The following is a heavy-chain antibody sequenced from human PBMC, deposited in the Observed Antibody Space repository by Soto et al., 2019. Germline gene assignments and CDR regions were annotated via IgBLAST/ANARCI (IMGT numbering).Heavy chain of an antibody. Sequence: PSETLSLTGTVSGGSILSVGYYWSWIGQHPGKGLEWIGYIYYSGSTYYNPSLKSRVTISVDTSKNQFSLKLSSVTAADTAVYYCESSSTSLGMDVWGQGTTVT. J-gene: IGHJ6*02. D-gene: IGHD2-2*01. CDR2: IYYSGST. V-gene: IGHV4-31*03. CDR1: GGSILSVGYY. CDR3: ESSSTSLGMDV.